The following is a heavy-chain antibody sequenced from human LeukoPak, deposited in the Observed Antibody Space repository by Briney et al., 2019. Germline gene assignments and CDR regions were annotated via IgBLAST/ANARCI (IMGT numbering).Heavy chain of an antibody. CDR3: ATREGDTAMVIDDAFDI. Sequence: ASVKVSCKASSYTFTSYGISWVRQAPGQGLEWMGWISAYSGNTNYAQNLQGRVTMTTDTSTSTAYMELRSLRSDDTAVYYCATREGDTAMVIDDAFDIWGQGTMVTVSS. V-gene: IGHV1-18*01. D-gene: IGHD5-18*01. J-gene: IGHJ3*02. CDR1: SYTFTSYG. CDR2: ISAYSGNT.